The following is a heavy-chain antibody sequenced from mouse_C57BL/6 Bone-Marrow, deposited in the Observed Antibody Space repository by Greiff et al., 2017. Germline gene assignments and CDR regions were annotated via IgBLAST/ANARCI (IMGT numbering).Heavy chain of an antibody. J-gene: IGHJ3*01. CDR1: GYTFTSYG. Sequence: VQLQQSGAELARPGASVKLSCKASGYTFTSYGISWVKQRTGQGLEWIGEIYPRSGNTYYNEKFKGKATLTADKSSSTAYMELRSLTSEDSAVYFCANLWLRRRRCAYWGQGTLVTVSA. D-gene: IGHD2-2*01. CDR2: IYPRSGNT. CDR3: ANLWLRRRRCAY. V-gene: IGHV1-81*01.